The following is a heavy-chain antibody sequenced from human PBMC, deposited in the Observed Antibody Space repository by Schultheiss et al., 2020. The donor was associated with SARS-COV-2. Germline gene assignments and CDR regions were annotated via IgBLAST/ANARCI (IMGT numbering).Heavy chain of an antibody. V-gene: IGHV3-30-3*01. CDR1: GFTFSSYA. Sequence: GESLKISCAASGFTFSSYAMHWVRQAPGKGLEWVAVISYDGSNKYYADSVKGRFTISRDNSKNTLYLQMNSLRAEDTAVYYCAKVWSSGWYVGLDYWGQGTLVTVSS. J-gene: IGHJ4*02. CDR3: AKVWSSGWYVGLDY. D-gene: IGHD6-19*01. CDR2: ISYDGSNK.